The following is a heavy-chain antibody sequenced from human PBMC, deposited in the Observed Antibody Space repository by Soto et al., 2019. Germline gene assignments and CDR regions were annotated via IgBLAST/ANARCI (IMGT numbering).Heavy chain of an antibody. V-gene: IGHV3-30-3*01. Sequence: QVQLVESGGGVVQPGRSLRLSCAASGFTFSRYAMHWVRQAPGKGLEWVAVISYDESNKYYADSVKGRFTISRDNSKNXVYLQMNSLRAEDTAVYYCARDRHGYVEKPYSFDQWGQGTLVTVSS. CDR3: ARDRHGYVEKPYSFDQ. CDR1: GFTFSRYA. D-gene: IGHD5-12*01. CDR2: ISYDESNK. J-gene: IGHJ4*02.